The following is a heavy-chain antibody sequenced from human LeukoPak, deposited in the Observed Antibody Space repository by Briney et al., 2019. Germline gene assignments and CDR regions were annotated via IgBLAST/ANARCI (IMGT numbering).Heavy chain of an antibody. CDR3: ARGVKIEYSSSSRNWYLDL. J-gene: IGHJ2*01. CDR1: GGSISPYY. CDR2: IYSSGST. V-gene: IGHV4-59*08. Sequence: SETLSLTCTVSGGSISPYYWSWIRQPPGKGLEWIGYIYSSGSTNYNPSLKSRVTIPVDTSKNQFSLKLRSVTAADTAVYYCARGVKIEYSSSSRNWYLDLWGRGTLVTVSS. D-gene: IGHD6-6*01.